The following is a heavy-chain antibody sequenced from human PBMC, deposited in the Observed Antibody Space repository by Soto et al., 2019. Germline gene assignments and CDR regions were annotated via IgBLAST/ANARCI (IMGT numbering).Heavy chain of an antibody. CDR1: GGSISGYY. D-gene: IGHD6-13*01. CDR2: VHYSGST. Sequence: SETLSLTCTVSGGSISGYYWSWLRQPPGKGLEWIGYVHYSGSTNYNPSLKSRVTVSVDTSKNQFSLKLSSVTGADTAFYYCARDASSSSHNDYWGQGTLVTVSS. J-gene: IGHJ4*02. V-gene: IGHV4-59*01. CDR3: ARDASSSSHNDY.